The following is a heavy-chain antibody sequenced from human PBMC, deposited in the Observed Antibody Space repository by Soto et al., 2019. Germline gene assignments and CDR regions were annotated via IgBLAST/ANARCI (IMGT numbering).Heavy chain of an antibody. V-gene: IGHV3-15*04. J-gene: IGHJ4*02. CDR2: IESKTDGGTT. CDR3: TTGQGSGD. Sequence: EVQLVESGGGLVKPGGSLRLSCAASGFTFSNAWMSWVRQAPGKGLEWVGRIESKTDGGTTDYAAPVKGRFTISRDDSKNTLYLQMNSLKTEDTAVYYCTTGQGSGDWGQGTLVTVSS. CDR1: GFTFSNAW. D-gene: IGHD3-3*01.